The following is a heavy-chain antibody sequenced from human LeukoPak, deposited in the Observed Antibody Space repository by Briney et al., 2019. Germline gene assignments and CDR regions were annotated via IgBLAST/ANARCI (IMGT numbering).Heavy chain of an antibody. CDR1: GFTFSSYA. V-gene: IGHV4-30-4*08. Sequence: LRLSCAASGFTFSSYAMSWVRQPPGKGLEWIGYIYYSGRTYYNPSLKSRLTISVDTSKNQFSLKLSSVTAADTAVYYCARAKSANYDILTGYYSNPYFFDYWGLGTLVTVSS. J-gene: IGHJ4*02. CDR3: ARAKSANYDILTGYYSNPYFFDY. CDR2: IYYSGRT. D-gene: IGHD3-9*01.